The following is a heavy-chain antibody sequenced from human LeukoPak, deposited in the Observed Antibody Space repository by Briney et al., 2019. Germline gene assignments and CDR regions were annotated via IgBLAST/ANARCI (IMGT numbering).Heavy chain of an antibody. Sequence: GGSLRLSCAASGFTFSSYSMNWVRQAPGKGLEWVSSISSSSSYIYYADSVKGRFTISRDSSKNTLYLQMNSLRAEDTAVYYCAKDLRSSADSKMGAADYWGQGTLVTVSS. D-gene: IGHD1-26*01. V-gene: IGHV3-21*01. CDR2: ISSSSSYI. CDR3: AKDLRSSADSKMGAADY. CDR1: GFTFSSYS. J-gene: IGHJ4*02.